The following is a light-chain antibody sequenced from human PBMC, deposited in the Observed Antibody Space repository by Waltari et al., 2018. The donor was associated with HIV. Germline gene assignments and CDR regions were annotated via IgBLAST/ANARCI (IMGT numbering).Light chain of an antibody. CDR2: LCS. Sequence: DIVMTQSPLSLPVTPGEPASISCRSSQRLLHSDGNNYLEWYVQKPGQSPQLLIHLCSHRASGAPDRFSGSGSGTHVTLKITKVEAEDVGIFFCMQSLQTPTFGQGTRLDIK. CDR3: MQSLQTPT. J-gene: IGKJ5*01. V-gene: IGKV2-28*01. CDR1: QRLLHSDGNNY.